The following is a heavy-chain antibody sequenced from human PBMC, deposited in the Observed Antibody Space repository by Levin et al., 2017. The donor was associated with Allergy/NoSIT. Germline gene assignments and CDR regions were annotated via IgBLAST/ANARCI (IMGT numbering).Heavy chain of an antibody. D-gene: IGHD5-18*01. V-gene: IGHV4-59*01. CDR1: GGTISSYY. CDR3: AREGYKIFDY. CDR2: IYYSGST. J-gene: IGHJ4*02. Sequence: ASETLSLTCTVSGGTISSYYWSWIRQPPGKGLEWIGYIYYSGSTNYNPSLKSRVTISVDTSKNQFSLKLSSVTAADTAVYYCAREGYKIFDYWGQGTLVTVSS.